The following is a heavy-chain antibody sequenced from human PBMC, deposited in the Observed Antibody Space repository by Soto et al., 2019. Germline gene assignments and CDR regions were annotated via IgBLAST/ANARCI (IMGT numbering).Heavy chain of an antibody. Sequence: SETLSLTCSIYSGSPSGTSWSWIRPPPGKGLEWIGEISQSGNTNYSPSLKSRVSISIETSKKQFSLNLASVSAAVTAVYYCARAPKGSGSSLTRSDYWCQGTLVTVSS. J-gene: IGHJ4*02. CDR2: ISQSGNT. CDR1: SGSPSGTS. CDR3: ARAPKGSGSSLTRSDY. D-gene: IGHD6-6*01. V-gene: IGHV4-34*01.